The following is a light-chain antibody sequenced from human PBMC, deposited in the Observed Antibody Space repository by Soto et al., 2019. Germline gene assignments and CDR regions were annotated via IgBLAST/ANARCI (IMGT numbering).Light chain of an antibody. CDR3: QQTLSVPRT. CDR1: QNIRTY. CDR2: AAS. J-gene: IGKJ1*01. V-gene: IGKV1-39*01. Sequence: DIQMAQHTRFLSGSVGDRVTITCRASQNIRTYLTWYQQKPGKGPTVLIYAASTLQRGVPSRFSGSTTGTDFTLTITGLQPEDSATYYCQQTLSVPRTFGLGTKVDIK.